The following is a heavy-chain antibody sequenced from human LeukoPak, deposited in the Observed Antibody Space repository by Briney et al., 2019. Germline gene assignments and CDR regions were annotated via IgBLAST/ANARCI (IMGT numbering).Heavy chain of an antibody. Sequence: PGRSLRLSCAASGFTFSSSAMHWVRQAPGKGLEWVAVISYDGSNKYYADSVKGRFTISRDNSKNTLYLQMNSLRAEDTAVYYCARAGYCTNGICYGMDVWGQGTTVTVSS. V-gene: IGHV3-30*04. CDR3: ARAGYCTNGICYGMDV. J-gene: IGHJ6*02. D-gene: IGHD2-8*01. CDR2: ISYDGSNK. CDR1: GFTFSSSA.